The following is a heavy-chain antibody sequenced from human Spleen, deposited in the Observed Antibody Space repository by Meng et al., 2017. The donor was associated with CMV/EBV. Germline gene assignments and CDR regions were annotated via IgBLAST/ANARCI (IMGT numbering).Heavy chain of an antibody. CDR1: GYTCSTKA. CDR3: ARGHAQWLMLAYYDS. J-gene: IGHJ4*02. D-gene: IGHD6-19*01. V-gene: IGHV1-3*01. Sequence: GEEGKQPGASMMDSCKASGYTCSTKAIHWVRQAPGQTLEWIGWINVGNGNTKYVCTFEGRLTITRDTSASVVYMELSSLRSEDTALYYCARGHAQWLMLAYYDSWGQGTLVTVSS. CDR2: INVGNGNT.